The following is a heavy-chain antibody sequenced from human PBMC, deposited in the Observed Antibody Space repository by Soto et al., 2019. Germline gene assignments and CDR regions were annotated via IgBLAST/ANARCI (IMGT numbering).Heavy chain of an antibody. CDR1: GGSISSSSYY. CDR2: ISYSGST. CDR3: ASRTLYCSGGTCPWDY. V-gene: IGHV4-39*01. Sequence: SETLSLTCTVSGGSISSSSYYWGWIRQPPGKGLEWIGSISYSGSTYYNPSLKSRVTISVDMSKNQFSLKLSSVTAADTAVYYCASRTLYCSGGTCPWDYWGQGPLVTAPQ. D-gene: IGHD2-15*01. J-gene: IGHJ4*02.